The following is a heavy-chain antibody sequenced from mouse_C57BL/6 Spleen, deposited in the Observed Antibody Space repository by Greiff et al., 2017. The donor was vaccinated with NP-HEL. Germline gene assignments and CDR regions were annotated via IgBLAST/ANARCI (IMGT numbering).Heavy chain of an antibody. Sequence: ESGPGLVKPSQSLSLTCSVTGYSITSGYYWNWIRQFPGNKLEWMGYISYDGSNNYNPSLKNRISITRDTSKNQFFLKLNSVTTEDTATYYCARRKITTAYFDYWGQGTTLTVSS. V-gene: IGHV3-6*01. D-gene: IGHD1-2*01. J-gene: IGHJ2*01. CDR1: GYSITSGYY. CDR3: ARRKITTAYFDY. CDR2: ISYDGSN.